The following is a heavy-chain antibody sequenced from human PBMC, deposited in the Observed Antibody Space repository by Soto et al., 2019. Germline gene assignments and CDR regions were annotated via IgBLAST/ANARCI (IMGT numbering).Heavy chain of an antibody. D-gene: IGHD6-6*01. CDR3: ATSMAAPGNY. CDR1: GFTFSSSW. Sequence: GGSLRLSCAASGFTFSSSWMSWVRQAPGKGLEWVANIKQDGSAKYYVDSVKGRFTISRDNAKNLLFLQVNSLRAEDTAIYYCATSMAAPGNYWGQGTLVTVSS. V-gene: IGHV3-7*01. CDR2: IKQDGSAK. J-gene: IGHJ4*02.